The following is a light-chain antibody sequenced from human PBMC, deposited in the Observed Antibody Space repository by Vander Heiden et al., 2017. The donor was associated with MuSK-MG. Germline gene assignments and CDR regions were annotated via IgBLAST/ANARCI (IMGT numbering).Light chain of an antibody. CDR1: QSISNY. CDR2: AAS. Sequence: DIQMTQSPSSLAASVGDRVPLTCRASQSISNYLNWYQQKPGRAPKILIYAASSLLGGVPSRFSGSGSGTDFTLTISSLQPEDSATYFCQQSYTTPRTFGQGTKVEIK. V-gene: IGKV1-39*01. J-gene: IGKJ1*01. CDR3: QQSYTTPRT.